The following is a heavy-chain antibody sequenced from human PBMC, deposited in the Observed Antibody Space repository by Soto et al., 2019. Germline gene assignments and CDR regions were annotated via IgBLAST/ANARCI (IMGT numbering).Heavy chain of an antibody. D-gene: IGHD3-3*01. Sequence: QVQLVESGGGVVQPGRSLRLSCAASGFTFSSYGMHWVRQAPGKGLEWVAVISYDGSNKYYADSVKGRFTISRDNSKNTLYLQMNSLRAEDTAVYYCAKDGGDDYDFWSGYLPFDYWGQGTLVTVSS. CDR1: GFTFSSYG. V-gene: IGHV3-30*18. CDR3: AKDGGDDYDFWSGYLPFDY. J-gene: IGHJ4*02. CDR2: ISYDGSNK.